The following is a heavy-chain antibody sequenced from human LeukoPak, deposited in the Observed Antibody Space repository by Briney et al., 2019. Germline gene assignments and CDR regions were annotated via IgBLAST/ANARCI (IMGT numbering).Heavy chain of an antibody. J-gene: IGHJ4*02. CDR2: ISSSGAGP. Sequence: GGSLRLSCAASGFTFSSYAMSWVRQAPGKGLEWLSGISSSGAGPYYAGSVKGRFTISRDNSKNTLYLQMNSLRAEDTAVYYCAKAYPSGVVPSTRADYWGQGTLVTVSS. V-gene: IGHV3-23*01. CDR3: AKAYPSGVVPSTRADY. CDR1: GFTFSSYA. D-gene: IGHD2-2*01.